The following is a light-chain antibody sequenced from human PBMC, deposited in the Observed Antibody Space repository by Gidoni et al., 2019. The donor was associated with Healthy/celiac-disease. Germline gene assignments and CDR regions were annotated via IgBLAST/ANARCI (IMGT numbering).Light chain of an antibody. V-gene: IGLV1-40*01. J-gene: IGLJ2*01. CDR2: GNS. CDR3: QSYDSSLSPVV. CDR1: SSNIGAGYD. Sequence: QSVLTQPPSVSGARGQRVTISCTGSSSNIGAGYDVHWYQQLPGTAPKLLIYGNSNRPSGVPDRFSGSKSCTSASLAITGLQAEDEADYYCQSYDSSLSPVVFGGGTKLTVL.